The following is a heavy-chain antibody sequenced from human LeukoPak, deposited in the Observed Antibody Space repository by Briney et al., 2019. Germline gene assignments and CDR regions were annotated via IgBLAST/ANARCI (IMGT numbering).Heavy chain of an antibody. J-gene: IGHJ5*02. CDR1: GYTFTGYY. V-gene: IGHV1-3*03. D-gene: IGHD1-26*01. Sequence: ASVKVSCKASGYTFTGYYMHWVRQAPGQRLEWMGWINAGNGNTKYSQEFQGRVTITRDTSASTAYMELSSLRSEDMAVYYCARAGGSYYGWFDPWGQGTLVTVSS. CDR3: ARAGGSYYGWFDP. CDR2: INAGNGNT.